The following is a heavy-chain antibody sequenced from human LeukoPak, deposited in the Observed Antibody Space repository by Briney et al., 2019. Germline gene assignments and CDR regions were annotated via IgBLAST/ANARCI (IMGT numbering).Heavy chain of an antibody. V-gene: IGHV4-59*01. J-gene: IGHJ6*02. D-gene: IGHD6-13*01. CDR3: ARDPRSATGTSQMRWDV. CDR1: GDSIRDYY. CDR2: VYYSGST. Sequence: SETLSLTCTVSGDSIRDYYWTWIRQSPGKGLEWIGNVYYSGSTNYNPSLTSRVTISIDTSKTQFSLKLSSVTAADTAVYYCARDPRSATGTSQMRWDVWGQGTTVTVSS.